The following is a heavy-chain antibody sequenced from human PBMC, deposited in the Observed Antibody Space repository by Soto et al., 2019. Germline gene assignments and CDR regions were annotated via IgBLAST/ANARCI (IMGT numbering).Heavy chain of an antibody. J-gene: IGHJ6*02. CDR1: GYSFTTYC. Sequence: GDSLKISCKVSGYSFTTYCITWVRQMPGQGLEWMGRIDPSDSYTHYSPSFQGHVTISTDRSISTAYLQWSSLKASDTAMYYCARLSCSRTTSYYGMDVWGQGTAVTVSS. V-gene: IGHV5-10-1*01. CDR3: ARLSCSRTTSYYGMDV. CDR2: IDPSDSYT. D-gene: IGHD2-2*01.